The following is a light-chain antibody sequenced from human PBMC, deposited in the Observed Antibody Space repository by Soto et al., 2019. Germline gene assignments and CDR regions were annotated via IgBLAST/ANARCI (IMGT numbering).Light chain of an antibody. V-gene: IGKV1-5*03. J-gene: IGKJ1*01. Sequence: DIQMTQAPSTMSASVGDRVNSNCRASQSISSWLAWYQQQPGRAPQLLIDTATSLESGVPSSFSGSGSGTESTLTISSLQPDDFATDYCQQYNSKWTCGQGTKVDIK. CDR3: QQYNSKWT. CDR1: QSISSW. CDR2: TAT.